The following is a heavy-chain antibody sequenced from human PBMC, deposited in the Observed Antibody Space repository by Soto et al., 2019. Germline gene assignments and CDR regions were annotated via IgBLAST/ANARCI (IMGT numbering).Heavy chain of an antibody. J-gene: IGHJ3*02. Sequence: GGSLRLSCAASGFTSSSYAMSWVRQAPGKGLEWVSAISGSGGSTYYADSVKGRFTISRDNSKNTLYLQMNSLRAEDTAVYYCAKDRAGRVGGVRGVTNAFDIWGQGTVVTVSS. D-gene: IGHD3-10*01. V-gene: IGHV3-23*01. CDR1: GFTSSSYA. CDR3: AKDRAGRVGGVRGVTNAFDI. CDR2: ISGSGGST.